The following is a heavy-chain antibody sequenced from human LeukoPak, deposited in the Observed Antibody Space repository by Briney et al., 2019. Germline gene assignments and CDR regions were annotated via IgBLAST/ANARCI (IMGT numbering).Heavy chain of an antibody. J-gene: IGHJ4*02. CDR3: ARGLPFDY. V-gene: IGHV3-64*01. CDR1: GFTFSSYA. CDR2: ISSNGGST. Sequence: GGSLRLSCAASGFTFSSYAMHWVRQAPGKGLEYVSAISSNGGSTYYANSVKGRFTISRDNSKNTLYLQMGSPRAEDMAVYYCARGLPFDYWGQGTLVTVSS.